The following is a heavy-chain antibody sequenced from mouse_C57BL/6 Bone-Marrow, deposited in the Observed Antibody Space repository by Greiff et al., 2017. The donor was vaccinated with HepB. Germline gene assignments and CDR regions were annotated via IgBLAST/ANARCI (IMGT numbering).Heavy chain of an antibody. CDR3: ARNPPRLRYCYAMDY. D-gene: IGHD1-1*01. CDR1: GYTFTSYW. CDR2: IHPNSGST. J-gene: IGHJ4*01. Sequence: QVQLQQPGAELVKPGASVKLSCKASGYTFTSYWMHWVKQRPGQGLEWIGMIHPNSGSTNYNEKFKSKATLTVDKSSSTAYMQLSSLTSEDSAVYYCARNPPRLRYCYAMDYWGQGTSVTVSS. V-gene: IGHV1-64*01.